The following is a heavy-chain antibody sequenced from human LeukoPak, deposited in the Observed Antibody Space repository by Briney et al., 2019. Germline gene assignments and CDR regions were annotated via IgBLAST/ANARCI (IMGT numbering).Heavy chain of an antibody. CDR2: FSDSGNT. Sequence: SETLSLTCTVSGGSISNHYWSWIRQPPGRGLEWIGYFSDSGNTIYNPSLNSRVTILGDTSKNQFSLKLSSVTAADTAVYYFAGRARGIFPVPCFDPGAQGPLVPV. D-gene: IGHD3-3*01. CDR3: AGRARGIFPVPCFDP. V-gene: IGHV4-59*08. J-gene: IGHJ5*02. CDR1: GGSISNHY.